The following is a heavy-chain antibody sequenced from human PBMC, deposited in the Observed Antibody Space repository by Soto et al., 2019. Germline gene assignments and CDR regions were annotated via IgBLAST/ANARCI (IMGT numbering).Heavy chain of an antibody. CDR2: ISGNGETT. Sequence: GGSLRLSCAASGFTFSDNAMTWVRQAPGKGLEWVAGISGNGETTYYVESAKGRFTISRDNSKSTLHLQMNSLRAEDTAVYYCDQCPTPFNGCERVDGWGQGTLVTVSS. V-gene: IGHV3-23*01. CDR3: DQCPTPFNGCERVDG. J-gene: IGHJ1*01. CDR1: GFTFSDNA. D-gene: IGHD3-3*01.